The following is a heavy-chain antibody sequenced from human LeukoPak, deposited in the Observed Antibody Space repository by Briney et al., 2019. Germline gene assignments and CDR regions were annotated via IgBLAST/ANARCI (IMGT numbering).Heavy chain of an antibody. V-gene: IGHV4-34*01. D-gene: IGHD3-16*01. J-gene: IGHJ5*02. CDR2: INHSGST. CDR3: ARVGGFLTNWFDP. Sequence: SETLSLTCAVYGGSFSGYYWSWIRQPPGKGLEWIGEINHSGSTNYNPSLKSRVTISVDTSKNQFSLKLSSVTAADTAVYYCARVGGFLTNWFDPWGQGTLVTVSS. CDR1: GGSFSGYY.